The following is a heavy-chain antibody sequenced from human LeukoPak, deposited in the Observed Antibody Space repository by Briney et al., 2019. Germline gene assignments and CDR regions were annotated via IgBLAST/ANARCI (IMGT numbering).Heavy chain of an antibody. CDR1: GFTFSSYA. CDR2: IKQDGSEK. V-gene: IGHV3-7*01. Sequence: GGSLRLSCAASGFTFSSYAMSWVRQAPGKGLEWVANIKQDGSEKKYVDSVKGRLTISRDNAKNSLYLQMNSLRVEDTAVYYCVRDSLVGYGHRYFDCWGQGTLVTVSS. D-gene: IGHD5-18*01. CDR3: VRDSLVGYGHRYFDC. J-gene: IGHJ4*02.